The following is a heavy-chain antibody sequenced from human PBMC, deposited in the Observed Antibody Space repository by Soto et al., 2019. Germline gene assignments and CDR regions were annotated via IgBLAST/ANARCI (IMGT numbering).Heavy chain of an antibody. CDR2: TIPTFGTA. D-gene: IGHD6-19*01. J-gene: IGHJ6*02. CDR3: ASAYSSGWYDDGMDG. Sequence: QVQLVQSGAEVKKPGASVKVSCKASGGTFSSYALSWVRQAPGQGLEWMGGTIPTFGTANYAQKFQDRVTITADEATSTDYMELSRLRSEDTAVYYCASAYSSGWYDDGMDGWCQGTTVTVSS. CDR1: GGTFSSYA. V-gene: IGHV1-69*01.